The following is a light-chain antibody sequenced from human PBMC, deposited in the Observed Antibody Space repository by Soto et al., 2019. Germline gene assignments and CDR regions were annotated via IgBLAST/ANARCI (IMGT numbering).Light chain of an antibody. Sequence: SYELTQPPSVSVAPGQTARITCGGTNIGSKSVHWYQQKPGQAPVLVVYDDSDRPSGIPERFSGSNSGNTATLTIRRVEAGDEADYYCQVWDSSSDHPLFGTGTKLTVL. V-gene: IGLV3-21*02. J-gene: IGLJ1*01. CDR3: QVWDSSSDHPL. CDR1: NIGSKS. CDR2: DDS.